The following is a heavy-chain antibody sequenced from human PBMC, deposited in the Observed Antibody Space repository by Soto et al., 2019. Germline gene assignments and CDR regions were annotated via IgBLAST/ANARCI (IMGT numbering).Heavy chain of an antibody. CDR1: GFTVSSNY. D-gene: IGHD3-10*01. CDR2: IYSGGST. J-gene: IGHJ4*02. Sequence: GGSLRLSCAASGFTVSSNYMSWVRQAPGKGLEWVSVIYSGGSTYYADSVKGRFTISRDNSKNTLYLQMNSLRAEDTAVYYCARVGPSGQSGYFDYWGQGTLVTVSS. CDR3: ARVGPSGQSGYFDY. V-gene: IGHV3-53*01.